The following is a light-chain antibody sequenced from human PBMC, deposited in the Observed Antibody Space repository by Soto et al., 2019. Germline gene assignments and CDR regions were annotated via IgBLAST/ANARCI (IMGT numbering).Light chain of an antibody. CDR3: LQDYNYPWT. V-gene: IGKV1-6*01. J-gene: IGKJ1*01. Sequence: AIQMTQSPSSLSASLGDRVTITCRASQGIRNALGWYQQKPGKAPKLLIYAASSLQSGVPSRFSGSGSGTDFTLTISSLPPEDFETYYCLQDYNYPWTFGQGTKVDNK. CDR1: QGIRNA. CDR2: AAS.